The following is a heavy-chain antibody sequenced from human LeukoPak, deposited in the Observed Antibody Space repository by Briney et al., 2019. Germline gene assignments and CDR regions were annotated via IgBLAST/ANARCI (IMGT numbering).Heavy chain of an antibody. D-gene: IGHD2-21*01. V-gene: IGHV4-39*07. Sequence: SETLSLTCTVSGGSISSSSYYWGWIRQPPGKGLEWIGSIYYSGSTYYNPSLKSRVTISVDTSKNQFSLKLSSVTAADTAVYYCVRVLRGGAQNYFDYWGQGTLVTVSS. CDR3: VRVLRGGAQNYFDY. J-gene: IGHJ4*02. CDR2: IYYSGST. CDR1: GGSISSSSYY.